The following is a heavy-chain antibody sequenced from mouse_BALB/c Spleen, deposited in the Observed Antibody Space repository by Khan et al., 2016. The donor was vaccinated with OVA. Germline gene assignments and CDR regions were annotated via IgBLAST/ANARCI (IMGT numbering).Heavy chain of an antibody. Sequence: EVQLQQSGPDLVKPGASVKISCKASGYSFTLYYMTWVKQSHGKSLEWIGLVNPNTGGSDYNQEFKGQAILTVDKSSNTAYMELHSLTSEDSAVYYCARGYDFFAYWGQGTLVTVSA. CDR1: GYSFTLYY. V-gene: IGHV1-26*01. CDR2: VNPNTGGS. D-gene: IGHD2-14*01. CDR3: ARGYDFFAY. J-gene: IGHJ3*01.